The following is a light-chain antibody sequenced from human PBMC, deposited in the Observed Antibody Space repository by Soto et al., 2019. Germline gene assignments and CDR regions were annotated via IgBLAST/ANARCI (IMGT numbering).Light chain of an antibody. CDR1: QSVTYN. CDR2: GAF. Sequence: EIVMTQSPATLSVSPGETATLSCRASQSVTYNLAWYQQKPGQGPRLLIYGAFTRATGIPARFSGSGSGTEFTLTISSLQSEDFAVCYCQQYGSSPPYTFGQGTKLEIK. J-gene: IGKJ2*01. V-gene: IGKV3-15*01. CDR3: QQYGSSPPYT.